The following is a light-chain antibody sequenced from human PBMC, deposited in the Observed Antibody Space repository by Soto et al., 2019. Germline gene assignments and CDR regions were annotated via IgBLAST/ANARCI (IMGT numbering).Light chain of an antibody. CDR1: SSDVGGYNY. CDR2: EVS. Sequence: QSALTQPASVSGSPGQSITISCTGTSSDVGGYNYVSWYQQHPGKAPKLVIYEVSNRPSGVSNPFSGSKSGNTASLTISGLQAEDEADYYCSTYTNSRTYVFATGTKVTVL. V-gene: IGLV2-14*01. CDR3: STYTNSRTYV. J-gene: IGLJ1*01.